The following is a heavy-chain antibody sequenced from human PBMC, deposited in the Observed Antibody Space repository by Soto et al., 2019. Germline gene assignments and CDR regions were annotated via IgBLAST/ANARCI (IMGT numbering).Heavy chain of an antibody. CDR1: GGSISSSSYY. D-gene: IGHD2-15*01. Sequence: PSETLSLTCTVSGGSISSSSYYWGWIRQPPGKGLEWIGSIYYSGSTYYNPSLKSRVTISVDTSKNQFSLKLSSVTAADTAVYYCARHLSGRGYCSGGSCYGPLYYFDYWGQGTLVTVSS. J-gene: IGHJ4*02. V-gene: IGHV4-39*01. CDR3: ARHLSGRGYCSGGSCYGPLYYFDY. CDR2: IYYSGST.